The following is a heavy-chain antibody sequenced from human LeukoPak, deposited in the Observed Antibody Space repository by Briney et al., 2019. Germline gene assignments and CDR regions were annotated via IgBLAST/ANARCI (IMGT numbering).Heavy chain of an antibody. V-gene: IGHV4-34*01. Sequence: SETLSLTCAVYGGSFSGYYWSWIRQPPGKGLEWIGEINHSGSTNYNPSLKSRVTISVDTSKNQFSLKLSSVTAADTAVYYCARAAGYGSGSPIDYWGQGTLVTVSS. J-gene: IGHJ4*02. CDR1: GGSFSGYY. CDR3: ARAAGYGSGSPIDY. CDR2: INHSGST. D-gene: IGHD3-10*01.